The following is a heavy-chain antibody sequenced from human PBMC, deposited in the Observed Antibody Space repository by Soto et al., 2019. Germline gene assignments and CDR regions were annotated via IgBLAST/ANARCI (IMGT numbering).Heavy chain of an antibody. CDR2: ISYDGSNK. D-gene: IGHD1-26*01. CDR1: GFTFSSYG. Sequence: QVQLVESGGGVVQPGRSLRLSCAASGFTFSSYGMHWVRQAPGKGLEWVAVISYDGSNKYYADSVKGRFTISRDNSKNTLYLQMNSLRAEDTAVYYCAKDRSGSYLYYCGMDVWGQGTTVTVSS. J-gene: IGHJ6*02. CDR3: AKDRSGSYLYYCGMDV. V-gene: IGHV3-30*18.